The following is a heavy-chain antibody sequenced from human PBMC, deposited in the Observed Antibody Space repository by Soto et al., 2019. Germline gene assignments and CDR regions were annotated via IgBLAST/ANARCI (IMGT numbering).Heavy chain of an antibody. J-gene: IGHJ4*02. CDR2: ISGSGGSK. Sequence: PGGSLRLSCAASAFTFGNYAMTWVRQAPGKGLEWVSTISGSGGSKYYADSVKGRFTISRDNSMDTLYLQMNTLRADDTAVYYCAKAKRSSGTYYSDYWGQGTLVTVSS. CDR1: AFTFGNYA. D-gene: IGHD6-19*01. CDR3: AKAKRSSGTYYSDY. V-gene: IGHV3-23*01.